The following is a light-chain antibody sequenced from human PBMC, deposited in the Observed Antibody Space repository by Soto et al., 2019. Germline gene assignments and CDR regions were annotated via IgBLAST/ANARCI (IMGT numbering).Light chain of an antibody. J-gene: IGKJ3*01. CDR2: AAS. Sequence: DIQMTQSPSSLSASVGDRVTITCRASQSISSYLNWYQQKPGKAPKLLIYAASSLQSGVPSRFSGSGSGTDFTLTISSLQPEDFATYYCQQSYSTLTFGPGTKVD. CDR3: QQSYSTLT. CDR1: QSISSY. V-gene: IGKV1-39*01.